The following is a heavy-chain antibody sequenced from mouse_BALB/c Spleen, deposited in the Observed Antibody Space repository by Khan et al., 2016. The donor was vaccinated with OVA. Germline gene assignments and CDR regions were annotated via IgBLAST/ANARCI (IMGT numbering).Heavy chain of an antibody. CDR2: ISSGGSYT. J-gene: IGHJ1*01. CDR1: GFTFSSYA. V-gene: IGHV5-9-4*01. Sequence: EVELVESGGGLVKPGGSLKLSCAASGFTFSSYAMSWVRQSPEKRLEWVAEISSGGSYTYYPDTVTGRFTISSDNAKNTLYLELSSLRSEDTAMYYCAKRDGYHLYFDFRGAGTTVTVSA. CDR3: AKRDGYHLYFDF. D-gene: IGHD2-2*01.